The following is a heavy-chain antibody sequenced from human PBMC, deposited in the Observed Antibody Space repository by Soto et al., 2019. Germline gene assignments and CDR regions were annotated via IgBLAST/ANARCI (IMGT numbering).Heavy chain of an antibody. Sequence: QVQLVESGGGVVQPGRSLRLSCAASGFTFSSYGMHWVRQAPGKGLEWVAVISYDGSNKYYADSVKGRFTISRDNSKNTLYLQMNSVRAEDTAVDYCAKDETYYDYWSGYYPRLEMGHPYYYCGMDVWGQGTTVTVSS. D-gene: IGHD3-3*01. J-gene: IGHJ6*02. CDR2: ISYDGSNK. CDR3: AKDETYYDYWSGYYPRLEMGHPYYYCGMDV. V-gene: IGHV3-30*18. CDR1: GFTFSSYG.